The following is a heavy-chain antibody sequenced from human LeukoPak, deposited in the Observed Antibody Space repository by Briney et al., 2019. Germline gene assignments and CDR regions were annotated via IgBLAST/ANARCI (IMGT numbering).Heavy chain of an antibody. V-gene: IGHV1-24*01. CDR3: ASQSLLAGVPYGYFQH. CDR2: FDPEDGES. Sequence: ASVKVSCKVSGASLSDLSMNWVRQAPGKGLGWMGGFDPEDGESFYAPKFQSRVTMPVDTYEDTAFMELSSLRSEDTAVYYCASQSLLAGVPYGYFQHWGPGTLVTVSS. D-gene: IGHD3-10*01. J-gene: IGHJ1*01. CDR1: GASLSDLS.